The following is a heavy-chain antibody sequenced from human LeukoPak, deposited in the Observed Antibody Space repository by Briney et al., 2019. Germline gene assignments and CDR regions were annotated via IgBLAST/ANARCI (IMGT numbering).Heavy chain of an antibody. CDR2: ISYDGSNK. CDR3: ARGGGSHYYYYYGMDV. CDR1: GFTFSSYA. D-gene: IGHD1-26*01. J-gene: IGHJ6*02. V-gene: IGHV3-30-3*01. Sequence: GRSLRLSCAASGFTFSSYAMHWVRQAPGKGLEWVAVISYDGSNKYYADSVKGRFTISRDNSKNTLYLQMNSLRAEDTAVYYCARGGGSHYYYYYGMDVWGQGTTVTVSS.